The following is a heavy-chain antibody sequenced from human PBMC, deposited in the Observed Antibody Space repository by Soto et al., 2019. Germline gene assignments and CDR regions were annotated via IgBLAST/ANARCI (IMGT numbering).Heavy chain of an antibody. V-gene: IGHV3-23*01. D-gene: IGHD1-1*01. CDR3: AKAGLERDYDYYYMDV. J-gene: IGHJ6*03. Sequence: PGGSLRLSCAASGFTFSSYAMIWVRQAPVDGLEFVSAISGIFGSTYYADSVKGRFTVSRDNSKNSVYLQMNSLRAQDTAGYYCAKAGLERDYDYYYMDVWGKGTTVTVSS. CDR2: ISGIFGST. CDR1: GFTFSSYA.